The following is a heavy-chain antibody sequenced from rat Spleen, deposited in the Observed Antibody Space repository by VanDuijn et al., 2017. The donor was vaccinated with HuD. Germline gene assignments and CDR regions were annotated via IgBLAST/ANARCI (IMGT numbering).Heavy chain of an antibody. Sequence: EVQLVESGGGLVQPGRSMKLSCVASGFTFSDYGMAWVLQAPTKGLEWIASISYDVGITYYRDSVKGRFTISRDNSKNTLYLQMESLRSEDTATYYCTRDVYYGSDYWGQGVMVTVSS. J-gene: IGHJ2*01. D-gene: IGHD1-6*01. CDR1: GFTFSDYG. V-gene: IGHV5-20*01. CDR3: TRDVYYGSDY. CDR2: ISYDVGIT.